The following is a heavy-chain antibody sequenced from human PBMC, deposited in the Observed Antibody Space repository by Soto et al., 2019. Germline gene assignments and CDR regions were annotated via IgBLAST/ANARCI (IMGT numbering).Heavy chain of an antibody. D-gene: IGHD3-16*01. CDR2: SNVDGSIT. CDR1: GFTFSSYW. CDR3: ARGRGGAFDF. V-gene: IGHV3-74*01. Sequence: EVQLVESGGGLVQPGGSLRLSCTASGFTFSSYWMHWVRQAPGKGLVWVSHSNVDGSITAYADSVKGRFNTSSDNAKNTLYLHMNTLRAEDRAVYYCARGRGGAFDFWGQGTLVTVSS. J-gene: IGHJ4*02.